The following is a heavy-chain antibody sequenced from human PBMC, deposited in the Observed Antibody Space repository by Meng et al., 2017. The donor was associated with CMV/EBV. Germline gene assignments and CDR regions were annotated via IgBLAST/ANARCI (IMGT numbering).Heavy chain of an antibody. J-gene: IGHJ6*02. V-gene: IGHV4-34*01. D-gene: IGHD3-3*01. Sequence: SETLSLTCAVYGGSFSGYYWSWIRQPPGKGLEWIGEINHRGSTNYNPSLKSRVTISVDTSKNQFSLKLSSVTAADTAVYYCARRNGVPRVFWSYYGMDVWGQGTTVTVSS. CDR2: INHRGST. CDR1: GGSFSGYY. CDR3: ARRNGVPRVFWSYYGMDV.